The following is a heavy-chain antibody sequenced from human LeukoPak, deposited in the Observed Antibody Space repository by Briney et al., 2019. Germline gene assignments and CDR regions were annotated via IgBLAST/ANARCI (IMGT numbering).Heavy chain of an antibody. V-gene: IGHV3-74*01. J-gene: IGHJ4*01. CDR3: AKHRENYGDSCLDDY. CDR1: GFTFSSYW. D-gene: IGHD4-17*01. Sequence: GGSLRLSCAASGFTFSSYWMYWVRQAPGKGLVWVSRINTDGSNTNYADSVKDRFTISRDNAKNTLYLQMNSLRADDTAVYYCAKHRENYGDSCLDDYWGQGTLVTVSS. CDR2: INTDGSNT.